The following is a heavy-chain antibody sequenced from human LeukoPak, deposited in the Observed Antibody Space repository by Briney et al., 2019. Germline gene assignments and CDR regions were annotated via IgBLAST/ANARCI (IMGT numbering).Heavy chain of an antibody. Sequence: SETLSLTCTVSGGSISSHYWSWIRQPPGKGLEWIGEINHSGSTNYNPSLKSRVTISVDTSKNQFSLKLSSVTAADTAVYYCARDISSSSGGGWFDPWGQGTLVTVSS. J-gene: IGHJ5*02. CDR3: ARDISSSSGGGWFDP. D-gene: IGHD6-13*01. V-gene: IGHV4-34*01. CDR2: INHSGST. CDR1: GGSISSHY.